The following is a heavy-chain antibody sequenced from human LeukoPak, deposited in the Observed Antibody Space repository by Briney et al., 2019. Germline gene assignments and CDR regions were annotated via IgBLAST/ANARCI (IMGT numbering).Heavy chain of an antibody. V-gene: IGHV3-30*04. CDR1: GFTFSSYA. CDR3: ASEGDGDSQVDY. Sequence: GGSLRLSCAASGFTFSSYAMHWVRQAPGKGLEWVAVISYDGSNKYYADSVKGRFTISRDNSKNTLYLQMNSLRAEDTAVYYCASEGDGDSQVDYWGQGTLVTVSS. D-gene: IGHD4-17*01. CDR2: ISYDGSNK. J-gene: IGHJ4*02.